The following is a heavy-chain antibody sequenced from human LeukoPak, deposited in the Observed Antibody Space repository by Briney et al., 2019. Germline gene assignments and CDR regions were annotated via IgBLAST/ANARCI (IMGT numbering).Heavy chain of an antibody. CDR2: ISETGGGT. CDR1: GFTFSTCV. D-gene: IGHD3-16*01. CDR3: AKDRIRGTSR. J-gene: IGHJ4*02. Sequence: GESLRLPCAASGFTFSTCVMSWVRQAPGKGLEWVSSISETGGGTYYADSVRGRFTISRDNSKNTVYLQMNSLRAEDAAVYYCAKDRIRGTSRWGQGTLVTVSS. V-gene: IGHV3-23*01.